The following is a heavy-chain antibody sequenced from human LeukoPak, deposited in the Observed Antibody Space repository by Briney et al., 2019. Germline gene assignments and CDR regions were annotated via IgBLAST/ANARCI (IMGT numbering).Heavy chain of an antibody. CDR3: ARPYYYDSSGYYDGWYFDL. CDR1: GYTFTSYG. Sequence: GASVKVSCKASGYTFTSYGISWVRQAPRQGLEWMGWISAYNGNTNYAQKLQGRVTMTTDTSTSTAYMELRSLRSDDTAVYYCARPYYYDSSGYYDGWYFDLWGRGTLVTVSS. D-gene: IGHD3-22*01. V-gene: IGHV1-18*01. J-gene: IGHJ2*01. CDR2: ISAYNGNT.